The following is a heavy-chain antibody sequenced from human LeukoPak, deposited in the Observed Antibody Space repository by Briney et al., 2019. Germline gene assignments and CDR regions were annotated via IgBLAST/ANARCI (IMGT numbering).Heavy chain of an antibody. CDR1: GYTFTDYY. V-gene: IGHV1-2*02. CDR3: ARRLPGSGFDY. J-gene: IGHJ4*02. Sequence: GASVKVSCKASGYTFTDYYMYWVRQAPGQGLEWMGWINPNSGGTNYAQKFQGRVTMTSDTSITTAYMELNRLRSDDTAVFYCARRLPGSGFDYWGQGTLVTVSS. D-gene: IGHD3-10*01. CDR2: INPNSGGT.